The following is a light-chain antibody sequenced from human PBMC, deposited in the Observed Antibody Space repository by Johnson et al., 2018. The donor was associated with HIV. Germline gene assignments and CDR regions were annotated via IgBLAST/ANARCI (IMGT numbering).Light chain of an antibody. J-gene: IGLJ1*01. CDR3: GTWDSSLSAYV. CDR2: ENN. CDR1: SSNIGNNY. Sequence: HSVLTQPPSVSAAPGQKVTIFCSGSSSNIGNNYVSWYQQLPGTAPKLLIYENNKRPSGIPDRFSGSKSGTSATLGITGLPTGDEADYYCGTWDSSLSAYVFGTGTKVTVL. V-gene: IGLV1-51*02.